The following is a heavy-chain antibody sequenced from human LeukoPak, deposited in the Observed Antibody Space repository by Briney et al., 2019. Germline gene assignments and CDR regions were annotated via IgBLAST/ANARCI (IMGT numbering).Heavy chain of an antibody. V-gene: IGHV4-59*08. CDR1: GGSISRFY. CDR3: ARHSSPKPFDP. J-gene: IGHJ5*02. Sequence: PSETLSLTCTVSGGSISRFYWSWIRQPPGKGLEWIGYIYYTGSTNYNPSLKSRVTISVDTSKNQFSLKLRSVTAADTAMYYCARHSSPKPFDPWGQGTLVTVSS. D-gene: IGHD3-10*01. CDR2: IYYTGST.